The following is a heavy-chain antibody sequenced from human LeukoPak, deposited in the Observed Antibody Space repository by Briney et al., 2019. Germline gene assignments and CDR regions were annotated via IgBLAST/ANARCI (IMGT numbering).Heavy chain of an antibody. J-gene: IGHJ5*02. CDR2: INTDGSRI. CDR3: ARGGPVKSIYDPHWYDP. Sequence: GGSLRLSCAATGFTFSSYWLPWVRKAPGKGLTWVSGINTDGSRINYADSVKGRFTSSRDNAKNTLYLQMNSLRVEDTAVYFCARGGPVKSIYDPHWYDPWGQGTQVTVSS. D-gene: IGHD3-3*01. CDR1: GFTFSSYW. V-gene: IGHV3-74*01.